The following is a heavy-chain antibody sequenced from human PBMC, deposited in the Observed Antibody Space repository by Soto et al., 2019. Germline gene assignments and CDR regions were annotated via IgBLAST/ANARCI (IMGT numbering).Heavy chain of an antibody. D-gene: IGHD2-15*01. CDR1: GFIFNSYT. V-gene: IGHV3-21*05. CDR3: ARDCSGGSCYPGMDV. Sequence: GSLSLSCAASGFIFNSYTINWVRQAPGKRLEWLSYIRSSGYIFSKDSVGGRFTISRDNAMNSVYLQINSLRAEDAAVYFCARDCSGGSCYPGMDVWGQGTTVTVSS. CDR2: IRSSGYI. J-gene: IGHJ6*02.